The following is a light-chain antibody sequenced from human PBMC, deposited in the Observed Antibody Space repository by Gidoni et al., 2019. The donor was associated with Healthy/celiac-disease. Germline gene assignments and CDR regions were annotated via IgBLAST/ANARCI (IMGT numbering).Light chain of an antibody. V-gene: IGKV1-33*01. CDR2: DAS. CDR3: QQDDNLPFT. Sequence: DIQMTQSPSSLSASVGDRVTITCQASQDISNYSYWYQQKPGKAPTLLIDDASKLETGVPSRFSGSGSGTDFTSTIRSLQPEDIATYYCQQDDNLPFTFXPXTKVXIK. J-gene: IGKJ3*01. CDR1: QDISNY.